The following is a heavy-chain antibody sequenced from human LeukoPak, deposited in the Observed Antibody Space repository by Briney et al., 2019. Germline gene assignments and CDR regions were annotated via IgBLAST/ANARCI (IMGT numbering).Heavy chain of an antibody. Sequence: GASVKVSCKASGYTFTSYGISWVRQAPGQGLEWMGWINPNSGGTNYAQKFQGWVTMTRDTSISTAYMELSRLRSDDTAVYYCARGARLGILDYWGQGTLVTVSS. D-gene: IGHD7-27*01. CDR1: GYTFTSYG. J-gene: IGHJ4*02. CDR3: ARGARLGILDY. V-gene: IGHV1-2*04. CDR2: INPNSGGT.